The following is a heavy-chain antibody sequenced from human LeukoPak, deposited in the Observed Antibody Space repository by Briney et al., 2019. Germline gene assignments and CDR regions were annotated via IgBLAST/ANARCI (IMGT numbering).Heavy chain of an antibody. CDR2: IIPILGIA. CDR3: ARVSDYVWGSYRRPTNWFDP. D-gene: IGHD3-16*02. Sequence: EASVKVSCKASGGTFSSYTISWVRQAPGQGLEWMGRIIPILGIANYAQKFQGRVTITADKSTSTAYMELSSLRSEDTAVYYCARVSDYVWGSYRRPTNWFDPWGQGTLVTVSS. CDR1: GGTFSSYT. J-gene: IGHJ5*02. V-gene: IGHV1-69*02.